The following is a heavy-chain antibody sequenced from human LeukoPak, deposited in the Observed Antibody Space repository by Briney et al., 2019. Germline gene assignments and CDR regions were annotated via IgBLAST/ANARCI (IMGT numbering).Heavy chain of an antibody. CDR2: IWYDGSNK. J-gene: IGHJ4*02. Sequence: GRSLRLSCAASGFTFSSYGMHWVRQAPGKGLEWVAVIWYDGSNKYYADSVKGRFTISRDNSKNSLYLQMNSLRAEDTALYYCAKDMGAAGRGAYYFDYWGQGTLVTVSS. CDR1: GFTFSSYG. V-gene: IGHV3-33*06. D-gene: IGHD6-13*01. CDR3: AKDMGAAGRGAYYFDY.